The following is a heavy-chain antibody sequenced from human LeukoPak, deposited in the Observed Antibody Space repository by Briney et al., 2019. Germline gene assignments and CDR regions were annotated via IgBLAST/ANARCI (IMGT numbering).Heavy chain of an antibody. CDR2: ISSSGSTI. CDR3: ARDHYGSGSYYPLYYYGMDV. CDR1: GFTFSSYS. Sequence: GGSLRLSFAASGFTFSSYSMNWVRQAPGKGLEWVSYISSSGSTIYYADSVKGRFTISRDNAKNSLYLQMNSLRAEDTAVYYCARDHYGSGSYYPLYYYGMDVWGQGTTVTVSS. V-gene: IGHV3-48*04. D-gene: IGHD3-10*01. J-gene: IGHJ6*02.